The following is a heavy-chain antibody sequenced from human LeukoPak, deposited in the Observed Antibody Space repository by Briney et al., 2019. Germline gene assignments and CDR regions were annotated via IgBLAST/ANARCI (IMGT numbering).Heavy chain of an antibody. CDR1: GYSFTSYW. Sequence: GESLQISCQGSGYSFTSYWIGWVRQLPGKGLEWMGIIYPGDPDTRYSPPFQGQVTISADKSISTAYLKWSSLKASDTAIYYCVRSLYSNSWIDFWGQGTLVTVSS. CDR3: VRSLYSNSWIDF. CDR2: IYPGDPDT. V-gene: IGHV5-51*01. D-gene: IGHD4-11*01. J-gene: IGHJ4*02.